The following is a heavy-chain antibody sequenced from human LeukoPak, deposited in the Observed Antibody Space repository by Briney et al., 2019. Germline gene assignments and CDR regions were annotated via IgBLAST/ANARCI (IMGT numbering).Heavy chain of an antibody. CDR2: IWYDGSNE. D-gene: IGHD3-22*01. Sequence: GGSLRLSCAASGFTFSSYGMNWVRQAPGKGLEWVAVIWYDGSNEYYVDSVKGRFTISRDNSKNTLYLQMNSLRAEDTAVYYCARDGAYYYDSSGYRDFDYWGQGTLVTVSS. CDR3: ARDGAYYYDSSGYRDFDY. V-gene: IGHV3-33*01. CDR1: GFTFSSYG. J-gene: IGHJ4*02.